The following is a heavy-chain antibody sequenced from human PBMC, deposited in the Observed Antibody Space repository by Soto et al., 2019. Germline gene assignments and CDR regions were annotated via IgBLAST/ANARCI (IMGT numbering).Heavy chain of an antibody. D-gene: IGHD3-10*01. CDR2: ISSSSSYI. CDR3: ARGSKIHLPYIREGPDFDY. J-gene: IGHJ4*02. V-gene: IGHV3-21*01. Sequence: KSGGSLRLSCAASGFTFSSYSMNWVRQAPGKGLEWVSSISSSSSYIYYADSVKGRFTISRDNAKNSLYLQMNSLRAEDAAVYYCARGSKIHLPYIREGPDFDYWGQGTLVTVSS. CDR1: GFTFSSYS.